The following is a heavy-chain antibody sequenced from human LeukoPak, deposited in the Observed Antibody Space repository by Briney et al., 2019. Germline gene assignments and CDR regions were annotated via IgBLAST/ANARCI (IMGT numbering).Heavy chain of an antibody. CDR2: ISSSSSTI. CDR3: ARDPAATGTWWFDP. D-gene: IGHD6-13*01. J-gene: IGHJ5*02. Sequence: GGSLRLSCAASGFTFSSYSMNWVRQAPGKGLEWVSYISSSSSTIYYADSVKGRFTISRDNAKNSLYLQMNSLRAEDTAVYYCARDPAATGTWWFDPWGQGTLVTVSS. V-gene: IGHV3-48*01. CDR1: GFTFSSYS.